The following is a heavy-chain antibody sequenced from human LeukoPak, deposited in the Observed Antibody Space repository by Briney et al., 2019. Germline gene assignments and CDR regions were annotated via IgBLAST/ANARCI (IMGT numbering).Heavy chain of an antibody. CDR1: GFSFSTYD. CDR3: AKGTPTLDC. V-gene: IGHV3-23*01. J-gene: IGHJ4*02. CDR2: ISASGGTT. Sequence: GGSLRLSCAASGFSFSTYDMSWVRQTPGKGLEWVSTISASGGTTYYADSVKGRFTISRDNSKDMVFLQMNSLRAEDAAVYFCAKGTPTLDCWGQGTRVTVSS. D-gene: IGHD3-16*01.